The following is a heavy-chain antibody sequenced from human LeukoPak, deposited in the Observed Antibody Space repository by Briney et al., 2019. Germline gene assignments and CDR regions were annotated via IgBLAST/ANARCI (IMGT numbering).Heavy chain of an antibody. Sequence: GRSLRLSCAASGFTFSSYAMHWVRQAPGKGLEWVAVISYDGSNKYYADSVKGLFTISRDNSKNTLYLQMNSLRAEDTAVYYCARASEIYSSTHVDYWGQGTLVTVSS. J-gene: IGHJ4*02. D-gene: IGHD6-13*01. CDR3: ARASEIYSSTHVDY. CDR1: GFTFSSYA. CDR2: ISYDGSNK. V-gene: IGHV3-30-3*01.